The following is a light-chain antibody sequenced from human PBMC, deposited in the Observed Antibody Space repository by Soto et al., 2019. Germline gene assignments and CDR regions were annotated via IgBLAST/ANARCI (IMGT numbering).Light chain of an antibody. CDR3: QQYNSYRT. V-gene: IGKV1-5*01. CDR1: QSISIW. Sequence: DIQLTQFPSTLSASLGDRVTITCRARQSISIWLAWYQQKPGKAPKLLIYDASILASGVPSRFRGSGSGTEFTLTISSLQPDDFATYYCQQYNSYRTFGQGTRWIS. CDR2: DAS. J-gene: IGKJ1*01.